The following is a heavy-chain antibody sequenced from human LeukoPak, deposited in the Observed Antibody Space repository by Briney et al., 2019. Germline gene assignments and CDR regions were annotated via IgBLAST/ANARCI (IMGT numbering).Heavy chain of an antibody. D-gene: IGHD3-10*01. CDR1: GGTFSSYA. CDR3: ARELLSYYYYGMDV. J-gene: IGHJ6*02. CDR2: ISYDGSNK. Sequence: SCKASGGTFSSYAMHWVRQAPGKGLEWVAVISYDGSNKYYADSVKGRFTISRDNSKNTLYLQMNSLRAEDTAVYYCARELLSYYYYGMDVWGQGTTVTVSS. V-gene: IGHV3-30-3*01.